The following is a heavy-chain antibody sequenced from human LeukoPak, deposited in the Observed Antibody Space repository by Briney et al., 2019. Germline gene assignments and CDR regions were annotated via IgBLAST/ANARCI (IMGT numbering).Heavy chain of an antibody. J-gene: IGHJ6*02. V-gene: IGHV3-21*05. CDR3: ARATMIVVVTHYYYYGMDV. Sequence: GGSLRLSCAASGFTFSSYSMNWVRQAPGKGLEWVSYISSSSSYIYYADSVKGRFTISRDNAKNSLYLQMNSLRAEDTAVYYCARATMIVVVTHYYYYGMDVWGQGTTVTVSS. CDR1: GFTFSSYS. D-gene: IGHD3-22*01. CDR2: ISSSSSYI.